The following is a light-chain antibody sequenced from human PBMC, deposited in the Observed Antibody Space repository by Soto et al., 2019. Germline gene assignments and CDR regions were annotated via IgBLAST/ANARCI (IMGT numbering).Light chain of an antibody. CDR3: SSYTTSYFYV. Sequence: QSALTQPASVSGSPGQSITISCTGSGRDIGAYDYVSWCQQHPGKAPKLLIYGVNNRPSGVSYRFSASKSAFTASLTISGLQAEDEAHYYCSSYTTSYFYVFGPGTQLTVL. CDR2: GVN. CDR1: GRDIGAYDY. V-gene: IGLV2-14*01. J-gene: IGLJ7*01.